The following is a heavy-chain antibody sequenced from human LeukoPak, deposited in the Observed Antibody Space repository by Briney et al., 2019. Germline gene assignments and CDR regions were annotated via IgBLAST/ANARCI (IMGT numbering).Heavy chain of an antibody. CDR3: AIPMIVGMNGMDV. Sequence: GASVKVSCKASVCTFSSYAISWVRQAPGQGLEWMGGIIPIFGTANYAQKFQGRVTITADESTSTAYMELSSLRSEDTAVYYCAIPMIVGMNGMDVWGQGTTVTVSS. V-gene: IGHV1-69*13. J-gene: IGHJ6*02. D-gene: IGHD3-22*01. CDR1: VCTFSSYA. CDR2: IIPIFGTA.